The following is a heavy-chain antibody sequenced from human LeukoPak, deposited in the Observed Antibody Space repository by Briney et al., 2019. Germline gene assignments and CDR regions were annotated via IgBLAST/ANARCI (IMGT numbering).Heavy chain of an antibody. CDR1: GFTFSSYG. CDR2: ISYDGSNK. D-gene: IGHD3-10*01. J-gene: IGHJ4*02. Sequence: GGSLRLSCAASGFTFSSYGMHWVRQAPGKGLEWVAVISYDGSNKYYADSVKGRFTISRDNSKNTLYLQMNSRRAEDTAVYYCAKDGTSITMVRGVITDWGQGTLVTVSS. V-gene: IGHV3-30*18. CDR3: AKDGTSITMVRGVITD.